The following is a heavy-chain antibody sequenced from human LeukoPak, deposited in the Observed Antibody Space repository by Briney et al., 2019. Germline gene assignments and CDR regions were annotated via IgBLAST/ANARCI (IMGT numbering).Heavy chain of an antibody. J-gene: IGHJ6*03. D-gene: IGHD5-18*01. CDR3: ARENYSYGYYYYYYMDV. CDR2: ISSSSSYI. CDR1: GFTFSSYS. Sequence: GGSLRLSCAASGFTFSSYSMNWVRQAPGKGLEWVSSISSSSSYIYYADSVKGRFTISRDNAKNSLYLQMNSLRAEDTAVYYCARENYSYGYYYYYYMDVWGKGTTVTISS. V-gene: IGHV3-21*01.